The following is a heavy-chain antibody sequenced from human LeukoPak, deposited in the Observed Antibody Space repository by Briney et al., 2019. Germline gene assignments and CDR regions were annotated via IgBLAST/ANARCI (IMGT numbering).Heavy chain of an antibody. CDR2: IYYSGST. CDR1: GGSISSGDYY. V-gene: IGHV4-30-4*01. Sequence: SQTLSLTCTVSGGSISSGDYYWSWIRQPPGKGLEWIGYIYYSGSTYYNPSLKSRVTISVDTSKNQFSLKLSSVTAADTAVYYCARSYDYVWGSYRSNWFDPWGQGTPVTVSS. CDR3: ARSYDYVWGSYRSNWFDP. D-gene: IGHD3-16*02. J-gene: IGHJ5*02.